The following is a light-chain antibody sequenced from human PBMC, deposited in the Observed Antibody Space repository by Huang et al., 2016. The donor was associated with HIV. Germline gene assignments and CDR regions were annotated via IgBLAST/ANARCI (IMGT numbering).Light chain of an antibody. J-gene: IGKJ2*01. CDR3: QQYNNWPPYT. V-gene: IGKV3-15*01. CDR2: GAS. Sequence: EIVMTQSPATLSVSPGERATLSCRASQSVGSNLAWYQQKRGQAPRLLIYGASTRATGIPARFSGSGSGTEFTLTISSLQSEDFEVYYCQQYNNWPPYTFGQGTKLEIK. CDR1: QSVGSN.